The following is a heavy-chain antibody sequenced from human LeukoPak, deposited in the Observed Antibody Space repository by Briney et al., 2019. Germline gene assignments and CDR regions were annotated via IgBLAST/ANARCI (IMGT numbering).Heavy chain of an antibody. J-gene: IGHJ4*02. CDR2: MNPNSGNT. CDR1: GYTFTSYD. V-gene: IGHV1-8*03. Sequence: ASVKVSCTASGYTFTSYDINWVRQATGQGLEWMGWMNPNSGNTGYAQKFQGRVTITRNTSISTAYMELSSLRSDDMAVYYCARVVRYSSGPLTDLLPYYFDYWGQGTLVTVSS. CDR3: ARVVRYSSGPLTDLLPYYFDY. D-gene: IGHD6-19*01.